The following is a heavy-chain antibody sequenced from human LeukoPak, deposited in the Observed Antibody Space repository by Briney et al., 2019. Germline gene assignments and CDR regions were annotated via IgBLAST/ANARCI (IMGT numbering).Heavy chain of an antibody. J-gene: IGHJ5*02. CDR1: GYTFTSYG. CDR2: ISAYNGNT. CDR3: ARGGGNLGINWFDP. Sequence: ASVKVSCKASGYTFTSYGISWVGQAPGQGLEWMGWISAYNGNTNYAQKLQGRVTMTTDTSTSTAYMELRSLRFDDTAVYYCARGGGNLGINWFDPWGQGTLVTVSS. V-gene: IGHV1-18*01. D-gene: IGHD4-23*01.